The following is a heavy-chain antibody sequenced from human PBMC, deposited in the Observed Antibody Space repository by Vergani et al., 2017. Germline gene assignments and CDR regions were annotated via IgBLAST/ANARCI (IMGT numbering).Heavy chain of an antibody. Sequence: EVQLLESGGGLVQPGGSRRLSCAGAGFTFDTYTMAYVRQVPGKGLEWVATISSGGGDIFYADSVKGRFTTSRDNSKNTLVLQMNSLKDEDTAVYYCTTAWGLYYLHGEYFQYWGRGTLVSVSS. V-gene: IGHV3-23*01. CDR1: GFTFDTYT. CDR3: TTAWGLYYLHGEYFQY. D-gene: IGHD3-10*01. CDR2: ISSGGGDI. J-gene: IGHJ1*01.